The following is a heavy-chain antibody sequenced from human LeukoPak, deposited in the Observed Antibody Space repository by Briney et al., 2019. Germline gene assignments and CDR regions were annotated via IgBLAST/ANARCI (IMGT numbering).Heavy chain of an antibody. CDR1: GGSISSGGYS. D-gene: IGHD2-2*02. V-gene: IGHV4-30-2*01. Sequence: SQTLSLTCAVSGGSISSGGYSWSWIRQPPGKGLEWIGYIYHSGSTYYNPSLKSRVTISVDRSKNQFSLKLSSVTAADTAVYYCARALGYCSSTSCYIREGGFDPWGQGTLVTVSS. CDR2: IYHSGST. J-gene: IGHJ5*02. CDR3: ARALGYCSSTSCYIREGGFDP.